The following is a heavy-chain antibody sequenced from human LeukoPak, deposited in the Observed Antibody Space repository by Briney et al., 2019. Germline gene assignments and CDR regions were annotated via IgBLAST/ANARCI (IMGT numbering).Heavy chain of an antibody. Sequence: GGSLRLSXAASGFTFGDHYMDWVRQAPGKGLEWVGRTRNKANSYTTEYAASVKGRFTISRDDSKNSLYLQMNSLKTEDTAVYYCARESGVYSSSWYLDYWGQGTLVTVSS. V-gene: IGHV3-72*01. D-gene: IGHD6-13*01. J-gene: IGHJ4*02. CDR2: TRNKANSYTT. CDR3: ARESGVYSSSWYLDY. CDR1: GFTFGDHY.